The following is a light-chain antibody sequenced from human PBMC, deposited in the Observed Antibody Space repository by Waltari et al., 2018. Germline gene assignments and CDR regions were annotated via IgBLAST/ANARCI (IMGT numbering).Light chain of an antibody. Sequence: DIVMTQSPDSLAVSLGERASINCKSSQSVLYSSNNYNYLAWYQQKPGQPPQLLIYGSSTRESGVPDRLGGSGSGTHLTLTISSLQAEDVAVYYWQQYYESPYTFGQGTKLEIK. J-gene: IGKJ2*01. CDR2: GSS. CDR1: QSVLYSSNNYNY. CDR3: QQYYESPYT. V-gene: IGKV4-1*01.